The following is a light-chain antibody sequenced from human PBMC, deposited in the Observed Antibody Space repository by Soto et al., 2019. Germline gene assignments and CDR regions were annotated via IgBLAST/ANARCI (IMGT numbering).Light chain of an antibody. J-gene: IGKJ4*01. Sequence: EIVMTQSPATLSVSPGERATLSCRASHRVSSYLAWYQQNPGQAPRLLIYGASTRATGIPARFSGSGSGTEFTLTFSSLQSEDFAVYYCQQYNAWPLTFGGGTKVEIK. V-gene: IGKV3-15*01. CDR2: GAS. CDR3: QQYNAWPLT. CDR1: HRVSSY.